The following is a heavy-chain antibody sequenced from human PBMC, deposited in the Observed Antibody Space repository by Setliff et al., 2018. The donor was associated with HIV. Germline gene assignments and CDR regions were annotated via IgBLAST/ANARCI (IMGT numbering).Heavy chain of an antibody. Sequence: ASVKVSCKASGYTFTGYYMHWVRQAPGQRLEWMGWINVGSGKTQYSQEFQGRVTITRDTSATTAYMELRSLTSDDTAMYYCARALRGFHGSGTQFYYYLDVWGKGTTVTVSS. CDR3: ARALRGFHGSGTQFYYYLDV. CDR1: GYTFTGYY. V-gene: IGHV1-3*01. D-gene: IGHD3-10*01. CDR2: INVGSGKT. J-gene: IGHJ6*03.